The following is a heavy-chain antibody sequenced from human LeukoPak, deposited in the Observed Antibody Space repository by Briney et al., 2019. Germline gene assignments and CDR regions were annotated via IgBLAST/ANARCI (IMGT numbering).Heavy chain of an antibody. CDR2: IYPGDSDT. D-gene: IGHD5-12*01. Sequence: GESLKISCKGSGYSFTSYWMGWVRQMPGRGLEWMGIIYPGDSDTRYSPSFQGQVTISADKSISTAYLQWSSLKASDTAMYYCARHLSSGYDYNNWFDPRGQGTLVTVSS. J-gene: IGHJ5*02. CDR1: GYSFTSYW. V-gene: IGHV5-51*01. CDR3: ARHLSSGYDYNNWFDP.